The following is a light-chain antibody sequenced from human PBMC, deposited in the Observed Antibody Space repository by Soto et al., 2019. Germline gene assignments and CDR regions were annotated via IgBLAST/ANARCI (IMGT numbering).Light chain of an antibody. CDR1: QSVSSN. V-gene: IGKV3-15*01. Sequence: EIVMTQSPATLSVSPGERATLSCRASQSVSSNLAWYQQKPGQAPRLLIYGASTRATGFPARFSGSRSETEFTLTISSLQSEDFAVYYCQQYNNWPLTFGGGTKVEIK. CDR2: GAS. J-gene: IGKJ4*01. CDR3: QQYNNWPLT.